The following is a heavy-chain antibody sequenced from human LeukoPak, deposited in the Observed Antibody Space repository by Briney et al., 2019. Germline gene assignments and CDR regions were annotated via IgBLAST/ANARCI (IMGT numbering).Heavy chain of an antibody. D-gene: IGHD3-9*01. CDR3: ARSGYYNPNYFDS. Sequence: GGSLRLSCTASGFTVSTNYMSWARQAPGKGLEWVSLVYVGGDTYYADSVKGRFTTSRDNSKNTLFLQMNSLRADDTALYYCARSGYYNPNYFDSWGQGTLVTVSS. CDR1: GFTVSTNY. CDR2: VYVGGDT. V-gene: IGHV3-53*01. J-gene: IGHJ4*02.